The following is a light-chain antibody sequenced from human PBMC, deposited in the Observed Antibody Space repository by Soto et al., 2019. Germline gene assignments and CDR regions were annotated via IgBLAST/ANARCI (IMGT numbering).Light chain of an antibody. CDR3: QKYTNAPT. CDR2: AAS. V-gene: IGKV1-27*01. Sequence: DIQMTQSPSSLSASVGDRVTITCRASQGISNYLAWYQQIPGKVPKLLISAASTLKSGVPSRFSGSGSRTDSTLTSSSLHPDDVATYYYQKYTNAPTFGGGTKVEIK. J-gene: IGKJ4*01. CDR1: QGISNY.